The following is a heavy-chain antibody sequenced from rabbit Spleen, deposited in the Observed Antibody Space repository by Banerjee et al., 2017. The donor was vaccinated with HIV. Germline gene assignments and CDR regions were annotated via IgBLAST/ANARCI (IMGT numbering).Heavy chain of an antibody. V-gene: IGHV1S47*01. D-gene: IGHD2-1*01. CDR3: VRDRANIGGDYGPYYFDL. Sequence: QEHLVESGGGLVQPGGSLKLSCKVSGFDVRQYGVTWVRQAPGKGLEWIGYIDPLFGRTYYASWVNGRFTISSHNAQNTLYLQLNSLTAADTATYFCVRDRANIGGDYGPYYFDLWGPGTLVTVS. J-gene: IGHJ4*01. CDR2: IDPLFGRT. CDR1: GFDVRQYG.